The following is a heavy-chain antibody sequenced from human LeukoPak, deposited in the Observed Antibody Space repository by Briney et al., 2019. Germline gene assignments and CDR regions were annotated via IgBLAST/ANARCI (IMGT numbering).Heavy chain of an antibody. CDR3: AKDISGGSYYFDY. D-gene: IGHD2-15*01. CDR2: ISWNSGSI. Sequence: PGRSLRLSCAASGFTFDDYAMHWVRQAPGQGLELVSGISWNSGSIGYADSVKGRFTISRDNAKNSLYLQMNSLRAEDTALYYCAKDISGGSYYFDYWGQGTLVTVSS. J-gene: IGHJ4*02. CDR1: GFTFDDYA. V-gene: IGHV3-9*01.